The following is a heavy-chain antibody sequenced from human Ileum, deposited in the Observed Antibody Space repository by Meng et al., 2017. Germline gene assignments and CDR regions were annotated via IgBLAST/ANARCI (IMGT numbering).Heavy chain of an antibody. CDR3: ARDFKSVGATDY. V-gene: IGHV3-33*01. Sequence: GGSLRLSCAASGFTFSSYGMHWVRQAPGKGLEWVAVIWYDGSNKYYADSVKGRFTISRDNSKNTLYLQMNSLRAEDTAVYYCARDFKSVGATDYWGQGTLVTVSS. D-gene: IGHD1-26*01. CDR2: IWYDGSNK. J-gene: IGHJ4*02. CDR1: GFTFSSYG.